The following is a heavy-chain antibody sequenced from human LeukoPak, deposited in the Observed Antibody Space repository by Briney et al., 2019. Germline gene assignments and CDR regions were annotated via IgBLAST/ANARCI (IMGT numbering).Heavy chain of an antibody. J-gene: IGHJ4*02. Sequence: KPSETLSLTCTVSGGPISSSSYYWGWIRQPPGKGLEWIGSIYYSGSAYYNPSLKSRVTISVDTSKNQFSLKLSSVTAADTAVYYCARISGIAVAGTRDYWGQGTLVTVSS. D-gene: IGHD6-19*01. V-gene: IGHV4-39*07. CDR1: GGPISSSSYY. CDR3: ARISGIAVAGTRDY. CDR2: IYYSGSA.